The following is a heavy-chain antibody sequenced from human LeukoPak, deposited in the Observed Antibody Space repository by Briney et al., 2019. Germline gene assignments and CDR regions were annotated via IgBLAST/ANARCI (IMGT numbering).Heavy chain of an antibody. J-gene: IGHJ4*02. Sequence: SETLSLTCTVSGGSISSGSYYWSWIRQPPGKGLEWIGYIYYSGSTNYNPSLKSRVTISVDTSKNQFSLKLSSVTAADTAVYYCARGRITIFGVVWGGFDYWGQGTLVTVSS. CDR3: ARGRITIFGVVWGGFDY. V-gene: IGHV4-61*01. CDR2: IYYSGST. CDR1: GGSISSGSYY. D-gene: IGHD3-3*01.